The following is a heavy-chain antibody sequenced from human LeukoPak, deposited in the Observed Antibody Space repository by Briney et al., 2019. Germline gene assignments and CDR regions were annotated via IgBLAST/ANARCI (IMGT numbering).Heavy chain of an antibody. D-gene: IGHD2-15*01. CDR2: ISAYNGNT. CDR3: ATSPIIVVVAATYYYYYYYMDV. Sequence: GASVKVSCKASGYTFTSYGISWVRQAPGQGLEWMGWISAYNGNTNYAHKLQGRVTMTTGTSTTTAYKKLRSQRSGDKAVYYYATSPIIVVVAATYYYYYYYMDVWGKGTTVTVSS. CDR1: GYTFTSYG. V-gene: IGHV1-18*01. J-gene: IGHJ6*03.